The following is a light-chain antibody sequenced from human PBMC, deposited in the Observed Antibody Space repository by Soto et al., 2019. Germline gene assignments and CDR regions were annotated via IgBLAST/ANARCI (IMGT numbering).Light chain of an antibody. CDR3: QQYATSPLT. J-gene: IGKJ4*01. CDR1: QSLSNNF. V-gene: IGKV3-20*01. Sequence: VLTQSPGTLSLSPGDRAALSCGASQSLSNNFLAWYQQKPGQAPRLLISGASSRATGIPDRFSGSGSGTDFTLTITRVEPEDFAVYYCQQYATSPLTFGGGTQVEIK. CDR2: GAS.